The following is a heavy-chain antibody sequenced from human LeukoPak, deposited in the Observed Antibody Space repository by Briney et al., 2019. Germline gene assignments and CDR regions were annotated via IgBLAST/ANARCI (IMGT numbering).Heavy chain of an antibody. Sequence: GASVKVSCKASGYTFTGYYMHWVRQAPGQGLEWMGWINPNSGGTNYAQKFQGRVTMTRDTSISTAYMELSRLRSDDTAVYYCARDQYYYDSSGYLFDYWGQGTLVTVSS. CDR3: ARDQYYYDSSGYLFDY. J-gene: IGHJ4*02. V-gene: IGHV1-2*02. CDR1: GYTFTGYY. CDR2: INPNSGGT. D-gene: IGHD3-22*01.